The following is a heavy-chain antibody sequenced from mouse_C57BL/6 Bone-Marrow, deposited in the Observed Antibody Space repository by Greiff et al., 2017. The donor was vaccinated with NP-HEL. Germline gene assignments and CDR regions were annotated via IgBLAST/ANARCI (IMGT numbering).Heavy chain of an antibody. J-gene: IGHJ2*01. V-gene: IGHV1-82*01. CDR3: AREVRLRRPFDY. CDR1: GYAFSSSW. D-gene: IGHD2-4*01. Sequence: QVQLQQSGPELVKPGASVKISCKASGYAFSSSWMNWVKQRPGKGLEWIGRIYPGDGDTNYNGKFKGKATLTADKSSSTAYMQLSSLTSEDSAVYSCAREVRLRRPFDYWGQGTTLTVSS. CDR2: IYPGDGDT.